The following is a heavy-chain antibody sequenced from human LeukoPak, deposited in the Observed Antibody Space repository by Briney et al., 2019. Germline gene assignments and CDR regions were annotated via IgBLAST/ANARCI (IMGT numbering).Heavy chain of an antibody. CDR3: AKDFEEWELNFDY. J-gene: IGHJ4*02. CDR1: GFTFSSYA. V-gene: IGHV3-23*01. D-gene: IGHD1-26*01. CDR2: ISGSGGST. Sequence: GSLRLSCAASGFTFSSYAMSWVRQAPGKGLGWVSGISGSGGSTYCADSVKGRFNISRDNSKNTLYLQMNSLRAEDTAVYYCAKDFEEWELNFDYWGQGTLVTVSS.